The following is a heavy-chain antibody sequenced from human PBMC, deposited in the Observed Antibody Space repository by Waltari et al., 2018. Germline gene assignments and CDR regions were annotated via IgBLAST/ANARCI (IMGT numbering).Heavy chain of an antibody. J-gene: IGHJ2*01. CDR1: GFSLSTSRVG. V-gene: IGHV2-5*01. Sequence: QITLKESGPTLVKPTQTLTLTCTFSGFSLSTSRVGVGWIRQPTGKALEWLALIYWNDDKRYSPSLKSRLTITKDTSKNQVVLTMTNMDPVDTATYYCAHSSSPFYGDLSYWYFDLWGRGTLVTVSS. D-gene: IGHD4-17*01. CDR3: AHSSSPFYGDLSYWYFDL. CDR2: IYWNDDK.